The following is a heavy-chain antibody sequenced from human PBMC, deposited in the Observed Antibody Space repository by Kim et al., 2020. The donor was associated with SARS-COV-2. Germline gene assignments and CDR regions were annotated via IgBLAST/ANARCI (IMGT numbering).Heavy chain of an antibody. CDR2: IYYSGST. CDR1: GGSISSYY. CDR3: ARGETPSVGMDV. J-gene: IGHJ6*02. Sequence: SETLSLTCTVSGGSISSYYWSWIRQPPGKGLEWIGYIYYSGSTNYNPSLKSRVTISVDTSKNQFSLKLSSVTAADTAVYYCARGETPSVGMDVWGQGTTVTVSS. V-gene: IGHV4-59*01.